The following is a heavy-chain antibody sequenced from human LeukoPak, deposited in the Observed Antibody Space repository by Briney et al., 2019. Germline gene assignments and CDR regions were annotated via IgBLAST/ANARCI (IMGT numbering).Heavy chain of an antibody. D-gene: IGHD4-17*01. V-gene: IGHV1-8*03. CDR2: MNPNSGNT. CDR3: ARLYGGYGYYYYYYMDV. J-gene: IGHJ6*03. Sequence: ASVKVSCKASGYTFTSYDINWVRQATGQGLEWMGWMNPNSGNTGYAQKFQGRVTITRNTSISTAYMELSSLGSEDTAVYYCARLYGGYGYYYYYYMDVWGKGTTVTVSS. CDR1: GYTFTSYD.